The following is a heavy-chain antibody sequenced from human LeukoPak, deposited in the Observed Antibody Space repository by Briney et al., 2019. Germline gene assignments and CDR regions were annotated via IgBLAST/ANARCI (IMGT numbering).Heavy chain of an antibody. Sequence: GASVKVSCKASGYTFTSYGISWVRQAPGQELEWMGWISAYNGNTNYAQKLPGRVTMTTDTSTSTAYMELRSLRSDDTAVYYCARDLGVVVPAAIDYWGQGTLVTVSS. CDR3: ARDLGVVVPAAIDY. D-gene: IGHD2-2*01. CDR1: GYTFTSYG. CDR2: ISAYNGNT. V-gene: IGHV1-18*01. J-gene: IGHJ4*02.